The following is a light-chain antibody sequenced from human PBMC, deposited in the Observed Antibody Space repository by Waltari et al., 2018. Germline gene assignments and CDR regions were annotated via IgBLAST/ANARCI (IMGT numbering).Light chain of an antibody. CDR3: SSYTSTNTWV. CDR1: SRDVGGYNY. Sequence: QSALTQPASVSGSPGQSITISCTGTSRDVGGYNYVTWYQPNPGKAPKLMIFDVSKRPSGVSNRFSGAKSGNTASLTISGLQAEDEAEYYCSSYTSTNTWVFGGGTKLTVL. J-gene: IGLJ3*02. V-gene: IGLV2-14*03. CDR2: DVS.